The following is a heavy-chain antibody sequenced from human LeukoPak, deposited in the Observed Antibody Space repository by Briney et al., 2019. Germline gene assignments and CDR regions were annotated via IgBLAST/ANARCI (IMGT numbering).Heavy chain of an antibody. Sequence: SETLSLTCTVSGGSIRSYEYYWGWIRQPPGKGLEWLGSMSYSGTSDYNPSLKSRVTIDVDTSTSQASLMLSPVTAADTAVYYCARRYEAVAGDILFDYWGQGTLVTVSS. J-gene: IGHJ4*02. CDR2: MSYSGTS. V-gene: IGHV4-39*01. CDR3: ARRYEAVAGDILFDY. CDR1: GGSIRSYEYY. D-gene: IGHD6-19*01.